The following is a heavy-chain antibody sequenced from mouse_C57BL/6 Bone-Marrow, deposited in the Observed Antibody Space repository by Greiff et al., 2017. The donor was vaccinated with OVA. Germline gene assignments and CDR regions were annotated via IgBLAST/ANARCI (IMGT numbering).Heavy chain of an antibody. V-gene: IGHV1-50*01. CDR2: IDPSDSYT. D-gene: IGHD1-1*01. CDR1: GYTFTSYW. J-gene: IGHJ3*01. Sequence: QVQLQQPGAELVKPGASVKLSCKASGYTFTSYWMQWVKQRPGQGLEWIGEIDPSDSYTNYNQKFKGKATLTVDTSSSTAYMQLSSLTSEDSAVYYCARSGTVVAPGAYWGQGTLVTVSA. CDR3: ARSGTVVAPGAY.